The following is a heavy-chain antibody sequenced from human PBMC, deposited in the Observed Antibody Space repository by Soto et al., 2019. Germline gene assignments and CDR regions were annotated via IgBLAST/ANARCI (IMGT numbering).Heavy chain of an antibody. CDR1: GYSFTSYW. J-gene: IGHJ6*02. D-gene: IGHD3-3*01. V-gene: IGHV5-51*01. Sequence: GESLKISCKGPGYSFTSYWIGWVRQMPGKGLEWMGIIYPGDSDTRCSPSFQGQVTISADKSISTAYLQWSSLKASDTAMYYCARRITIFGYGMDVWGQGTTVTVSS. CDR3: ARRITIFGYGMDV. CDR2: IYPGDSDT.